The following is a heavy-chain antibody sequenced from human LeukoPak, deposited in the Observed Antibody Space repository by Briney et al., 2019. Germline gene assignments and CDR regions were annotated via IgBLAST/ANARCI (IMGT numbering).Heavy chain of an antibody. CDR2: IWYDGSNK. Sequence: GGSLRLSCAASGFTFSRYGMHWVRQAPGKGLEGVAVIWYDGSNKYYADSVKGRFTISRDNSKNTLYLQMNSLRAEDTAVYYCARGSGSYCAGVDYWGQGTLVTVSS. D-gene: IGHD1-26*01. CDR3: ARGSGSYCAGVDY. V-gene: IGHV3-33*01. J-gene: IGHJ4*02. CDR1: GFTFSRYG.